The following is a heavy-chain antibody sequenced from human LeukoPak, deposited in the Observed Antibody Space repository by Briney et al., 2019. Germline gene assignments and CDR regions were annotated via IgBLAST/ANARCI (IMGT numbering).Heavy chain of an antibody. CDR1: GFTFSSYA. V-gene: IGHV3-23*01. D-gene: IGHD2-15*01. CDR3: AKDLLGYCSGGSCYSLDY. J-gene: IGHJ4*02. Sequence: GGSLRLSFAASGFTFSSYAMSWVRQAPGKGLEWVSAISGSGGSTYYADSVKGRFTISRDNSKNTLYLQMNSLRAEDTAVYYCAKDLLGYCSGGSCYSLDYWGQGTLVTVSS. CDR2: ISGSGGST.